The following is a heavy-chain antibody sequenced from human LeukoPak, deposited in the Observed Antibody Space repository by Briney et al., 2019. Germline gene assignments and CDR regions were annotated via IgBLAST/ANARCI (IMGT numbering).Heavy chain of an antibody. CDR1: GFTFRNYG. CDR2: IWYDGSRD. D-gene: IGHD6-19*01. Sequence: GGSLRLSCAASGFTFRNYGMNWVRQAPGKGLEWVALIWYDGSRDYYVDFVKGRFTVSRDNSKNTLYLQMKNLRAEDTAVYYCATVRGSDWYMDYWGQGTLVTVSS. J-gene: IGHJ4*02. V-gene: IGHV3-33*01. CDR3: ATVRGSDWYMDY.